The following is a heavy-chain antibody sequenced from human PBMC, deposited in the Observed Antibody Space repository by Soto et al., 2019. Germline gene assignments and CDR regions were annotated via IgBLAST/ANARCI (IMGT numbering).Heavy chain of an antibody. CDR3: VRDHHDFSSDYHYYHMDV. CDR1: GYTLSNYG. J-gene: IGHJ6*03. Sequence: QAQLVQSGAEMKKPGASVKVSCKASGYTLSNYGISRVRQAPGQGLEWMGWSSTYNGNTKYAKKFQGRVTMTTDTSTSTAYMELRSLRSDDTAVYYCVRDHHDFSSDYHYYHMDVWGKGTTVTVSS. D-gene: IGHD3-3*01. CDR2: SSTYNGNT. V-gene: IGHV1-18*01.